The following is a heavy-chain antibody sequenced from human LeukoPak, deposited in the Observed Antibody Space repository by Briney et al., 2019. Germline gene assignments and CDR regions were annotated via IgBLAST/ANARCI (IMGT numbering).Heavy chain of an antibody. D-gene: IGHD1-26*01. J-gene: IGHJ3*02. V-gene: IGHV3-48*03. CDR3: ARDSESYWHDAFDI. CDR1: GFTFSCYE. Sequence: AGSLRLSCAASGFTFSCYEMNWVRQAPGKGLEWVSYISSSGSTIYYADSVKGRFTIYRDNAKNSLYLQMNSLRDEDTAVYYCARDSESYWHDAFDIWGQGTMVTVSS. CDR2: ISSSGSTI.